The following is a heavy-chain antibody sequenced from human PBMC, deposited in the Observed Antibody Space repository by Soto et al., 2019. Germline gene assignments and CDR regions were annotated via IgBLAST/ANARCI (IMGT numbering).Heavy chain of an antibody. CDR3: ARDYSSGWLY. V-gene: IGHV4-38-2*02. D-gene: IGHD6-19*01. CDR1: GYSISSGYY. J-gene: IGHJ4*02. CDR2: IYHSGST. Sequence: SETLSLTCAVSGYSISSGYYWGWIRQSPGKGLEWIGSIYHSGSTYYNPSLKSRLTISVDTSKNQFSLKLSSVTAADTAVYYCARDYSSGWLYWGQGTLVTVSS.